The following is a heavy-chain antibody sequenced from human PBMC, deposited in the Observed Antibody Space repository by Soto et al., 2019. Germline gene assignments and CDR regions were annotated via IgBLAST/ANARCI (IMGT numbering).Heavy chain of an antibody. CDR1: GYIFNIYW. V-gene: IGHV5-51*01. CDR3: ARHNYGSGSTYFDY. Sequence: GESLKISCKASGYIFNIYWIGWVRQMPGKGLEWMGVIYPGDSDTRYSPSFQGQVSISVDKSISTAYLRWSSLKASDTAIYYCARHNYGSGSTYFDYWGQGTLVTVSS. J-gene: IGHJ4*02. CDR2: IYPGDSDT. D-gene: IGHD3-10*01.